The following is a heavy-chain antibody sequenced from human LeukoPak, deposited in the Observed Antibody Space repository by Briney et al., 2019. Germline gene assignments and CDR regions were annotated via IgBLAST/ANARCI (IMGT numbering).Heavy chain of an antibody. CDR1: GGTFSSYA. CDR2: IIPIFGTA. Sequence: GASVKVSCKASGGTFSSYAISWVRQAPGHGLEWMGGIIPIFGTANYAQKFQGRVTITTDESTSTAYMELSSLRSEDTAVYYCARDKYAGANWFDPWGQGTLVTVSS. V-gene: IGHV1-69*05. CDR3: ARDKYAGANWFDP. D-gene: IGHD3-10*01. J-gene: IGHJ5*02.